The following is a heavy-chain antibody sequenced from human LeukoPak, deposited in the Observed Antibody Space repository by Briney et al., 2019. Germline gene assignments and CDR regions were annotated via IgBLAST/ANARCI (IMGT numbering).Heavy chain of an antibody. D-gene: IGHD5-12*01. CDR3: ARDHYSGPGYFDY. Sequence: GGSLRLSCAASRFTFSSYSMNWVRQAPAKGLEWVSSISSSSSYIYYADSVKGRFTISRDNAKNSLYLQMNSLRAEDTAVYYCARDHYSGPGYFDYWGQGTLVTVSS. V-gene: IGHV3-21*01. CDR1: RFTFSSYS. J-gene: IGHJ4*02. CDR2: ISSSSSYI.